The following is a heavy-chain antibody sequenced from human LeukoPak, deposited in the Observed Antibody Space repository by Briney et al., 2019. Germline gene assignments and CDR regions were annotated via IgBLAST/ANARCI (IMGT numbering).Heavy chain of an antibody. CDR3: ARDGYYYDSSGYSDY. CDR1: GYTFTGYY. V-gene: IGHV1-2*02. CDR2: INPNSGGT. J-gene: IGHJ4*02. D-gene: IGHD3-22*01. Sequence: ASVKVSCKASGYTFTGYYMHWVRQDPGQGLEWMGWINPNSGGTNYAQKFQGRVTMTMDTSISTAYMELSRLRSDDTAVYYCARDGYYYDSSGYSDYWGQGTLVTVSS.